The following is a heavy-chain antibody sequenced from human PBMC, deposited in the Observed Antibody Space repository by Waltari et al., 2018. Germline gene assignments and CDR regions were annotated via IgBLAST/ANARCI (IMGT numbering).Heavy chain of an antibody. CDR2: IYWDDDK. Sequence: QITLKESGPTLVKPTQTLTLTCSFSGFSLSISGVVVGWIRQPPGKALEWLALIYWDDDKRYSPSLKNRLTITKDTSKKQVVLRMTDMDPADTGTYYCAVGRVTMASHPEYFQNWGQGTLVTVSS. CDR1: GFSLSISGVV. D-gene: IGHD3-3*01. CDR3: AVGRVTMASHPEYFQN. V-gene: IGHV2-5*02. J-gene: IGHJ1*01.